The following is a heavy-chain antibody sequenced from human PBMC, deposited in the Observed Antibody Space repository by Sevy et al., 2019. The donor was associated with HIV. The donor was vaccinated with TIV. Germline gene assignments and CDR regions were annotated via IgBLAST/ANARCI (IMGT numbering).Heavy chain of an antibody. CDR3: ARERYCSDGSCYSGYYYGMDV. CDR1: GYTFTSYG. V-gene: IGHV1-18*01. J-gene: IGHJ6*02. D-gene: IGHD2-15*01. CDR2: IIAHNGNT. Sequence: ASVKVSCKASGYTFTSYGISWVRQAPGQRLEWMGWIIAHNGNTNYAQKLQGRVTMSTDTSTSTAYMELRSLRSDDTAVYYCARERYCSDGSCYSGYYYGMDVWGQGTTVTVSS.